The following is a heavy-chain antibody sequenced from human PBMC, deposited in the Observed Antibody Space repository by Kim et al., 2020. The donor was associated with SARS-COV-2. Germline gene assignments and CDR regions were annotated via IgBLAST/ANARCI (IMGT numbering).Heavy chain of an antibody. CDR3: ARHEGSSWYFLSCFDY. Sequence: SLKSRVTISVDTSKNQFSLKLSSVTAADTAVYYCARHEGSSWYFLSCFDYWGQGTLVTVSS. V-gene: IGHV4-39*01. J-gene: IGHJ4*02. D-gene: IGHD6-13*01.